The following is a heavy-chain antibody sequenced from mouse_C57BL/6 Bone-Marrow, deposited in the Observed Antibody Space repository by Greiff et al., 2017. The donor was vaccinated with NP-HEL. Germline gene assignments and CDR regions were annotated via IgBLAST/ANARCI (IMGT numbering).Heavy chain of an antibody. CDR1: GYTFTSYW. CDR3: ARVSPMVKWFAY. D-gene: IGHD2-2*01. CDR2: IDPSDSYT. J-gene: IGHJ3*01. Sequence: QVQLQQPGAELVRPGTSVKLSCKASGYTFTSYWMHWVKQRPGQGLEWIGVIDPSDSYTNYNQKFKGKATLTVDTSSSTAYMQLSSLTSEDSAVYYCARVSPMVKWFAYWGQGTLVTVSA. V-gene: IGHV1-59*01.